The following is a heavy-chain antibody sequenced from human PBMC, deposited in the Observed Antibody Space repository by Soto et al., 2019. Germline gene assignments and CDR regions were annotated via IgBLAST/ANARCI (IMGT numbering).Heavy chain of an antibody. D-gene: IGHD3-10*01. J-gene: IGHJ5*02. V-gene: IGHV4-39*01. Sequence: QLQLQESGPGLVKPSETLSLTCTVSGGSISSSSYYWGWIRQPPGKGLEWIGSIYYSGSTYYNPSLKSRVTISVDTSKNQFSLKLISVTAADTAVYYCARPRGHGYNWFDPWGQGTLVTVSS. CDR1: GGSISSSSYY. CDR2: IYYSGST. CDR3: ARPRGHGYNWFDP.